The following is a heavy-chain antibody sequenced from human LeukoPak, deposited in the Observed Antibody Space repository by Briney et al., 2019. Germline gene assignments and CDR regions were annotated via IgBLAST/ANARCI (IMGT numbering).Heavy chain of an antibody. J-gene: IGHJ6*02. CDR1: GFTFSSYA. Sequence: PGGSLRLSCAASGFTFSSYAMHWVRQAPGKGLEWVAVISYDGSNKYYADSVKGRFTNSRDNSKNTLYLQMNSLRAEDTAVYYCASTLTAIPDYYYYGMDVWGQGTTVTVSS. D-gene: IGHD2-21*02. CDR3: ASTLTAIPDYYYYGMDV. V-gene: IGHV3-30-3*01. CDR2: ISYDGSNK.